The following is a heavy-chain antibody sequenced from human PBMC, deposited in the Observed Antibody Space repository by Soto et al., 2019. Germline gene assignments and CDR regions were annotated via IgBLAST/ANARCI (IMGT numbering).Heavy chain of an antibody. J-gene: IGHJ5*02. V-gene: IGHV4-34*01. CDR1: GGSFSGYY. CDR3: ARVFRWFDP. CDR2: INHSGST. Sequence: TSETLSLTCAVYGGSFSGYYWSWIRQPPGKGLEWIGEINHSGSTNYNPSLKSRVTISVDTSKNQFSLKLSSVTAADTAVYYCARVFRWFDPWGQGTLVTVSS. D-gene: IGHD2-21*01.